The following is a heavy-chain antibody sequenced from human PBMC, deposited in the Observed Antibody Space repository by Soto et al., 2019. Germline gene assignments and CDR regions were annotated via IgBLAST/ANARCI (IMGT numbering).Heavy chain of an antibody. D-gene: IGHD6-19*01. V-gene: IGHV4-34*01. Sequence: SETLSLTCAVYGGSFSGYYWSWIRQPPGKGLEWIGEINHSGSTNYNPSLKSRVTISVDTSKNQFSLKLSAVTAADTAVYYCARGQRRMWIAVAGDYFDYWGQGTLVTVSS. J-gene: IGHJ4*02. CDR3: ARGQRRMWIAVAGDYFDY. CDR2: INHSGST. CDR1: GGSFSGYY.